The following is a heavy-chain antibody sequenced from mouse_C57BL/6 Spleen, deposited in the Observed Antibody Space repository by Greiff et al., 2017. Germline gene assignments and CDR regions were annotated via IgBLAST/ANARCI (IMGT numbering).Heavy chain of an antibody. V-gene: IGHV1-59*01. CDR3: ARRGDPYYFDY. CDR1: GYTFTSYW. Sequence: QVQLKQPGAELVRPGTSVKLSCKASGYTFTSYWMHWVKQRPGQGLEWIGVIDPSDSYTNYNQKFKGKATLTVDTSSSTAYMQLSSLTSEDSAVYCCARRGDPYYFDYWGQGTTLTVSS. CDR2: IDPSDSYT. J-gene: IGHJ2*01.